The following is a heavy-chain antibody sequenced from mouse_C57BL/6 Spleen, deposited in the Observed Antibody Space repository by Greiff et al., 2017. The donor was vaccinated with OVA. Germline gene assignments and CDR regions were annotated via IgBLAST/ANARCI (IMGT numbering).Heavy chain of an antibody. J-gene: IGHJ3*01. Sequence: QVHVKQPGAELVKPGASVKMSCKASGYTFTSYWITWVKQRPGQGLEWIGDIYPGSGSTNYNEKFKSKATLTVDTSSSTAYMQLSSLTSEDSAVYYCARGGGSPFAYWGQGTLVTVSA. CDR1: GYTFTSYW. V-gene: IGHV1-55*01. D-gene: IGHD6-2*01. CDR3: ARGGGSPFAY. CDR2: IYPGSGST.